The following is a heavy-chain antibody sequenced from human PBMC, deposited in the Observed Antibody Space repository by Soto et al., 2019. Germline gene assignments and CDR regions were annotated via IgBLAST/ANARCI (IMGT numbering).Heavy chain of an antibody. Sequence: ASVKVSCTASGYTLTSYARHWVRQAPGQRLEWMGWINAGNGNTKYSQKFQGRVTITRDTSASTAYMELSSLRSEDTAVYYCARSVVVPTAPDYWGQGTLVTVSS. CDR2: INAGNGNT. CDR1: GYTLTSYA. CDR3: ARSVVVPTAPDY. V-gene: IGHV1-3*01. D-gene: IGHD2-2*01. J-gene: IGHJ4*02.